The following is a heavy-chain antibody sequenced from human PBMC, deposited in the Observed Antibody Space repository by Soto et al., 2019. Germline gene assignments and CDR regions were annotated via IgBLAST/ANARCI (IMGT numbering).Heavy chain of an antibody. CDR1: GFTFDDYA. D-gene: IGHD3-3*01. V-gene: IGHV3-9*01. Sequence: EVQLVESGGGLVQPGRSLRLSCADSGFTFDDYAMHCVRQAPGKGLEWVSGISWDSGSIGYADSVKGRFTISRDNAKNSLYLQMNSLRAEDTALYYCAKDRITIFGVVIIRTREWGAFDIWGQGTMVTVSS. CDR3: AKDRITIFGVVIIRTREWGAFDI. CDR2: ISWDSGSI. J-gene: IGHJ3*02.